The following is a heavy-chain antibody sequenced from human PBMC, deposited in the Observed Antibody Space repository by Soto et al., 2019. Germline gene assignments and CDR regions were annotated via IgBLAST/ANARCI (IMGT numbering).Heavy chain of an antibody. J-gene: IGHJ4*02. CDR1: GNTFSGYY. CDR3: ARDREGYLDF. Sequence: AAVKVSCKASGNTFSGYYVHWVRQAPGQGLEGMGWISPNSGVTSYAQKFQGRVTMTRDTSISTVYMELNRLRSDDTAVYYCARDREGYLDFWVQGALVTVSS. V-gene: IGHV1-2*02. CDR2: ISPNSGVT.